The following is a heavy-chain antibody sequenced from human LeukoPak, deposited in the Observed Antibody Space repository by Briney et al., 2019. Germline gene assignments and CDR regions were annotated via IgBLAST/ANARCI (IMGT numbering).Heavy chain of an antibody. CDR3: VRGIAIAASY. D-gene: IGHD6-13*01. CDR1: GFTFSSYW. J-gene: IGHJ4*02. CDR2: IKQDGSEK. V-gene: IGHV3-7*04. Sequence: PGCSLRLSCAASGFTFSSYWMSWVRQAPGKGLEWVANIKQDGSEKYYVDFVKGRFTISRENAKNSLYLQMNGLRVEDTAVYYCVRGIAIAASYWGQGTLVTVTS.